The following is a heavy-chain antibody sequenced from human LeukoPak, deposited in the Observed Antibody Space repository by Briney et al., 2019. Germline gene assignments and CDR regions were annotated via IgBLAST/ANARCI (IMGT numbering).Heavy chain of an antibody. V-gene: IGHV3-53*01. CDR1: GFTVSSNY. CDR2: IYSGGST. Sequence: GGSLRLSCAASGFTVSSNYMSWVRQAPGKGLEWVSVIYSGGSTYYADSVKGRFTISRDNSKNTLYLQMNSLRAEDTAVYYCARAEAESFYYYYMDVWGKGTTVTVSS. D-gene: IGHD3-10*01. J-gene: IGHJ6*03. CDR3: ARAEAESFYYYYMDV.